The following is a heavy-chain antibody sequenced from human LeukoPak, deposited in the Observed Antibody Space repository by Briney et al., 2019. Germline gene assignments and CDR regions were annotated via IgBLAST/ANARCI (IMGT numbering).Heavy chain of an antibody. V-gene: IGHV3-30-3*01. Sequence: PGRSLRLSCAASGFTFSSYAMHWVRQAPGKGLEWVAVILYDGSNKYYADSVKGRFTISRDNSKNTLYLQMNSLRAEDTAVYYCANSVAAAGTPFDYWGQGTLVTVSS. CDR3: ANSVAAAGTPFDY. CDR1: GFTFSSYA. CDR2: ILYDGSNK. D-gene: IGHD6-13*01. J-gene: IGHJ4*02.